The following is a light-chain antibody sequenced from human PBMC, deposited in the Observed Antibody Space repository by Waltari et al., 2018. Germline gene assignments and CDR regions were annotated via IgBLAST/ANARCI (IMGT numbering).Light chain of an antibody. J-gene: IGKJ1*01. V-gene: IGKV3-15*01. Sequence: EIVMTQSPATLSVSPGERVTLSCRASQSVSSNLAWYQQKPGQAPRLLIYGASTRATGIPARFSGSGSGTEFTLTISSLQSEDFAVYYCQQYNNWPPGATFGQGTKVEIK. CDR1: QSVSSN. CDR3: QQYNNWPPGAT. CDR2: GAS.